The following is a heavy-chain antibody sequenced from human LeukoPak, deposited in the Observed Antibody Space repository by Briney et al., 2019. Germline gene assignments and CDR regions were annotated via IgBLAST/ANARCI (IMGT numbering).Heavy chain of an antibody. D-gene: IGHD3-9*01. CDR3: ARLKYVRYFDWLLGRQDYFDY. J-gene: IGHJ4*02. CDR2: IYHSGST. V-gene: IGHV4-4*02. CDR1: GGSISSSNW. Sequence: SETLSLTCAVSGGSISSSNWWSWVRQPPGKGLEWIGEIYHSGSTNYNPSLKSRVTISVDTSKNQFSLKLSSVTAADTAVYYCARLKYVRYFDWLLGRQDYFDYWGQGTLVTVSS.